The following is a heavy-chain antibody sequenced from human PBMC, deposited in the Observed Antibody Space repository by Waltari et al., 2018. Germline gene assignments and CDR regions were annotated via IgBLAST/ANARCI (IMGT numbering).Heavy chain of an antibody. CDR1: GFTFRSYA. V-gene: IGHV3-23*01. J-gene: IGHJ6*02. CDR2: ISVSGAAI. Sequence: EVQLLESGGGLVQPGGSLRLSCAASGFTFRSYAMSWVRQAPGKGREWVSRISVSGAAIYYADSVKGRFTISRDNSKNTLYLQMISLRAEDTAVYYCAEAGLYVRDYYYDYSMGVWGQGTTVTVSS. D-gene: IGHD3-16*01. CDR3: AEAGLYVRDYYYDYSMGV.